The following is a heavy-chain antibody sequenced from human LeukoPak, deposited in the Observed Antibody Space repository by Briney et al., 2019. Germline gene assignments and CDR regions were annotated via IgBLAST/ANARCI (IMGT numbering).Heavy chain of an antibody. V-gene: IGHV3-30-3*01. D-gene: IGHD2-15*01. CDR2: ISYDGSNK. J-gene: IGHJ4*02. CDR1: GFTFSSYA. Sequence: GGSLRLSCAASGFTFSSYAMHWVRQAPGKGLEWVAVISYDGSNKYYADSVKGRFTISRDNSKNTLYLQMNSLRAEDTAVYYCAKDLSPYCSGGSCYSFEADYWGQGTLVTVSS. CDR3: AKDLSPYCSGGSCYSFEADY.